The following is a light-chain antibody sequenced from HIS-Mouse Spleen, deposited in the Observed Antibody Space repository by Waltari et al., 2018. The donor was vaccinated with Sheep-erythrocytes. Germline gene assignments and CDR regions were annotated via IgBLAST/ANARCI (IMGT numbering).Light chain of an antibody. CDR3: MIWHSSAWV. CDR2: YKSDSDK. Sequence: AVLTQPSSLSASPGASASLTCTLRSGINVGTYRIYWYQQKPGSPPQYPLRYKSDSDKQQGSGVPSRFSGSKDASANAGILLISGLQSEDEADYYCMIWHSSAWVFGGGTKLTVL. V-gene: IGLV5-45*03. J-gene: IGLJ3*02. CDR1: SGINVGTYR.